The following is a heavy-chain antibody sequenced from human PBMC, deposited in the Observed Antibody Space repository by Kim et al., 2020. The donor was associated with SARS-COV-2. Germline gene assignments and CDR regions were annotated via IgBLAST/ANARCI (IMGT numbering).Heavy chain of an antibody. CDR2: ISWNSGSI. D-gene: IGHD3-10*01. V-gene: IGHV3-9*01. CDR3: AKTEGARAGDKDWYFDL. Sequence: GGSLRLSCAASGFTFDDYAMHWVRQAPGKGLEWVSGISWNSGSIGYADSVKGRFTISRDNAKNSLYLQMNSLRAEDTALYYCAKTEGARAGDKDWYFDL. CDR1: GFTFDDYA. J-gene: IGHJ2*01.